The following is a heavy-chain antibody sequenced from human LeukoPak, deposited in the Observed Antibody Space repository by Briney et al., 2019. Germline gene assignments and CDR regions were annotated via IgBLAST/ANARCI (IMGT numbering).Heavy chain of an antibody. CDR2: IYYSGST. CDR1: GGSISSSGYY. V-gene: IGHV4-39*01. CDR3: ARLAGGFRWELLKGYFDY. Sequence: PSETLSLTCTVSGGSISSSGYYWGWIRQPPGKGLEWIGSIYYSGSTYYNPSLKSRVTISVDTSKNQFSLKLSSVTAADTAVYYCARLAGGFRWELLKGYFDYWGQGTLVTVSS. J-gene: IGHJ4*02. D-gene: IGHD1-26*01.